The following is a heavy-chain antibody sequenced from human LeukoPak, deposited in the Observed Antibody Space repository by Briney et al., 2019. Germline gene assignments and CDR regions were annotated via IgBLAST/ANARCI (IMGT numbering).Heavy chain of an antibody. CDR2: IYYSGST. Sequence: PSETLSLTCTVSGGSISSYHWSWIRQPPGKGLEWIGYIYYSGSTNYNPSLKSRVTISVDASKNQLSLKLTSVTAADTAVYYCATRPPNRADFVPYFDYWGQGTLVTVSS. D-gene: IGHD6-6*01. CDR1: GGSISSYH. CDR3: ATRPPNRADFVPYFDY. V-gene: IGHV4-59*01. J-gene: IGHJ4*02.